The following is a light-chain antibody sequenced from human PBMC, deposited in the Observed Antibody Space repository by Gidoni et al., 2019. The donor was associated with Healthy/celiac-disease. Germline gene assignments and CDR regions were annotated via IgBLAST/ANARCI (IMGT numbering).Light chain of an antibody. CDR2: WAS. Sequence: GVRATINCKSSQSVLHSSNNKNYLAWYQQKPGQTPKLLIYWASTRESGVPDRFSGSGSGTDFTLTISILHAEDVGVYYCQQYYSTPYTFGQGTKLEIK. CDR1: QSVLHSSNNKNY. V-gene: IGKV4-1*01. J-gene: IGKJ2*01. CDR3: QQYYSTPYT.